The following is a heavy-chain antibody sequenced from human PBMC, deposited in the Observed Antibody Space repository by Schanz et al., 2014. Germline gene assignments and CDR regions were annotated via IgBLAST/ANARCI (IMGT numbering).Heavy chain of an antibody. D-gene: IGHD6-19*01. CDR1: GFNFNTYA. CDR3: AKDHPSSGWPAFDV. CDR2: LTEGGGGT. V-gene: IGHV3-23*01. J-gene: IGHJ4*02. Sequence: EVQLLESGGALVQPGGSLRLACAASGFNFNTYAMSWVRQAPGKGLEWVSGLTEGGGGTYYTDAVKGRFTISRDSSKNTLYLQMNSLRADDSAIYYCAKDHPSSGWPAFDVWGQGTQVTVSS.